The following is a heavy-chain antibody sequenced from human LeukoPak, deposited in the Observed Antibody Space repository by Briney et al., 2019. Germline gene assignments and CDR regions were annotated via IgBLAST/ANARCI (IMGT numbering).Heavy chain of an antibody. CDR1: GVSISSSDYY. CDR3: ARDLPAPLPADSYYYYYGMDV. Sequence: PSETLSLTCTVSGVSISSSDYYWGWIRQPPGKGLEWIGSMSYSGSTYYNSSLKSRVTISVDTSKNQFSLKLSSVTAADTAVYYCARDLPAPLPADSYYYYYGMDVWGQGTTVTVSS. V-gene: IGHV4-39*07. D-gene: IGHD2-2*01. CDR2: MSYSGST. J-gene: IGHJ6*02.